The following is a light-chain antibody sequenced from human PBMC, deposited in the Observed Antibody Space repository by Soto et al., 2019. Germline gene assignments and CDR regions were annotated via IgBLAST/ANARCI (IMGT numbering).Light chain of an antibody. CDR2: EVN. CDR1: SSDIGAYDH. CDR3: SSFTNTSNHV. J-gene: IGLJ1*01. V-gene: IGLV2-14*01. Sequence: QSVLTQPASLSGSPGQSITISCTGTSSDIGAYDHVSWFQQHPGKAPKLMISEVNNRPSGVSNRFSGSKSGNTAYLTISGLQVEDEAEYFCSSFTNTSNHVLGNGTKVTVL.